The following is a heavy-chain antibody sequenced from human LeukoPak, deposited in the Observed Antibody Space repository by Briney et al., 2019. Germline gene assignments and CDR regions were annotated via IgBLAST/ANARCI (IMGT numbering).Heavy chain of an antibody. D-gene: IGHD3-10*01. CDR1: GYTFTSYG. CDR3: AKDRAYGSGSYSY. J-gene: IGHJ4*02. V-gene: IGHV1-18*01. CDR2: ISAYNGDT. Sequence: GASVKVSCKASGYTFTSYGINWVRQAPGQGLEWMGWISAYNGDTNYAQKLQGRVTITADKSTSTAYMELSSLRSEDTAVYYCAKDRAYGSGSYSYWGQGTLVTVSS.